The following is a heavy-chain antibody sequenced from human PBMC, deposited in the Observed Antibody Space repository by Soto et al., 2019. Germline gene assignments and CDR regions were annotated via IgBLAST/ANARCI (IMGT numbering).Heavy chain of an antibody. V-gene: IGHV1-69*08. CDR1: GGPFSSHT. CDR3: ARPDFGDYWYFDL. D-gene: IGHD4-17*01. CDR2: IIPALGTT. J-gene: IGHJ2*01. Sequence: QDQLVQSGAEVKKAGSSVKVSCKAFGGPFSSHTFSWVRQAPGQGLEWMGRIIPALGTTTYAQKFQGRVTITADESVTTVYMELNSLRTEDTAVYYCARPDFGDYWYFDLWGRGTLVTVSS.